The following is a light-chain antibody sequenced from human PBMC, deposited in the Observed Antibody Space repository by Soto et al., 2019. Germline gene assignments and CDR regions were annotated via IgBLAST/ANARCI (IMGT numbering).Light chain of an antibody. CDR1: SGSIASNY. J-gene: IGLJ2*01. CDR2: EDN. Sequence: NFMLTQPHSVSESPGKTVTIACTGSSGSIASNYVQWYQQRPGSAPTTVIYEDNQRPSGVPGRFSGSIDSSSNSASLTISGLKTEDEADYYCQSYDSYNQDVVFGGGTKLTVL. V-gene: IGLV6-57*02. CDR3: QSYDSYNQDVV.